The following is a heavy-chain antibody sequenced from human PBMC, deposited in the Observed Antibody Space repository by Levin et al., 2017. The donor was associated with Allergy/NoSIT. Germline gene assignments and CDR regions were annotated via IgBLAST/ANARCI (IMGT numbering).Heavy chain of an antibody. D-gene: IGHD2-8*02. V-gene: IGHV3-23*01. Sequence: GGSLRLSCAASGFAFRSNPMTWVRQAPGKGLEWVSAISSSGGSTYYADSVKGRFTISRDNSKNTLYLQMNSLRAEDTAVYYCAKVLVVYATGDYWGQGTLVTVSS. CDR2: ISSSGGST. CDR1: GFAFRSNP. CDR3: AKVLVVYATGDY. J-gene: IGHJ4*02.